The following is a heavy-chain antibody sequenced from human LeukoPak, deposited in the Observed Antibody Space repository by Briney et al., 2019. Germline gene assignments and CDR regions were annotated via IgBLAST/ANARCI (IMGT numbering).Heavy chain of an antibody. D-gene: IGHD3-22*01. V-gene: IGHV4-31*03. Sequence: TLSLTCTVSGGSISSGGYYWSWIRQHPGKGLEWIGYIYYSGSTYYNPSLKSRVTISVDTSKNQFSLKLSSVTAADTAVYYCARYYYDNNPTIDYWGQGTLVTVSS. J-gene: IGHJ4*02. CDR2: IYYSGST. CDR3: ARYYYDNNPTIDY. CDR1: GGSISSGGYY.